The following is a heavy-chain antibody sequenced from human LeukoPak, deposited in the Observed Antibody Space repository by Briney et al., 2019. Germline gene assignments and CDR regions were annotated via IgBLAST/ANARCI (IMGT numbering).Heavy chain of an antibody. CDR3: ARDRGYSGYDSGY. Sequence: GGSLRLSCAASGFTFSSYEMNWVRQAPGKGLEWVSYISSSGSTIYYADSVKGRFTISRDNAKNSLYLQMNSLRAEDTAVYYCARDRGYSGYDSGYWGQGTLVTVSS. V-gene: IGHV3-48*03. CDR2: ISSSGSTI. D-gene: IGHD5-12*01. CDR1: GFTFSSYE. J-gene: IGHJ4*02.